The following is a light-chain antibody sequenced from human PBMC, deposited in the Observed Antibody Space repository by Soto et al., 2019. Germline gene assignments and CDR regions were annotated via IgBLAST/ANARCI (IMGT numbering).Light chain of an antibody. Sequence: DIQVTQSPPTLSASVGDRFTMACRASQTISTWMAWYQQKPGQAPKLLMYDVSSLKRGVPSRFSGSGSGTEFTLTISSLQPDDFATYYCQQYNDYSATFGQGTKVDI. CDR3: QQYNDYSAT. CDR2: DVS. CDR1: QTISTW. J-gene: IGKJ1*01. V-gene: IGKV1-5*01.